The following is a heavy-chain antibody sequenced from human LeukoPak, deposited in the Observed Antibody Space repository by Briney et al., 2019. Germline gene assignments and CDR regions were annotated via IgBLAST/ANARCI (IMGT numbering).Heavy chain of an antibody. J-gene: IGHJ6*03. D-gene: IGHD3-3*01. CDR2: ISSSSSTT. CDR3: ASTYDFWSAYDYYYYMDV. V-gene: IGHV3-48*01. Sequence: GGSLRLSCEASGFTFSSYSMYWVRQAPGKGLEWISYISSSSSTTHYADSVKGRFTISRDDAKYSLYLQMNSLRAEDTAVYYCASTYDFWSAYDYYYYMDVWGKGTSVTVSS. CDR1: GFTFSSYS.